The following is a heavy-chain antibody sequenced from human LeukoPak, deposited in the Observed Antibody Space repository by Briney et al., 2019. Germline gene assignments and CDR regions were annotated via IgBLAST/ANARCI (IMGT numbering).Heavy chain of an antibody. J-gene: IGHJ6*02. D-gene: IGHD2-2*01. CDR3: AKEMGYCSSTSCSYYYYGMDV. Sequence: GGSLRLSCAASGFTFSSYAMSWVRQAPGKGLEWVSAISGSGGSTYYADSVKGWFTISRDNSKNTLYLQMNSLRAEDTTVYYCAKEMGYCSSTSCSYYYYGMDVWGQGTTVTVSS. CDR1: GFTFSSYA. CDR2: ISGSGGST. V-gene: IGHV3-23*01.